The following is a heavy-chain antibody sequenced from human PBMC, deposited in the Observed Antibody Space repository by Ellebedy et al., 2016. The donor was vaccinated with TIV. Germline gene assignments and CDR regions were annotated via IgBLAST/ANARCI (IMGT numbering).Heavy chain of an antibody. D-gene: IGHD3-10*01. CDR3: ARVPADHLIWFGELSDY. CDR1: GYTFSSYG. V-gene: IGHV1-18*01. J-gene: IGHJ4*02. Sequence: AASVKVSCKASGYTFSSYGISWVRQAPGQRLEWMGWITAYNRNAVYAQKFQDRLTMTTDTSTSTAYMELRSLRSDDTAVYYCARVPADHLIWFGELSDYWGQGTLVTVSS. CDR2: ITAYNRNA.